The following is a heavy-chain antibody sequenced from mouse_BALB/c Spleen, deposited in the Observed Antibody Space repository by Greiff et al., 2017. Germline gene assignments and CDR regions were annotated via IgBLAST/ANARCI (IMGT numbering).Heavy chain of an antibody. CDR3: ARGGSYYFDY. CDR1: GYSFTSYW. J-gene: IGHJ2*01. Sequence: QVQLQQPGAELVRPGASVKLSCKASGYSFTSYWMNWVKQRPGQGLEWIGMIHPSESETRLNQKFKDKATLTVDKSSSTAYMQLSSPTSEDSAVYYCARGGSYYFDYWGQGTTLTVSS. CDR2: IHPSESET. V-gene: IGHV1-61*01.